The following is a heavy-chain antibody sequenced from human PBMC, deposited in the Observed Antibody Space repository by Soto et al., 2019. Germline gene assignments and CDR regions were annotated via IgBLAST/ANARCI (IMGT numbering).Heavy chain of an antibody. D-gene: IGHD4-4*01. J-gene: IGHJ5*02. CDR3: ALGRWEECSDDFRSWFDP. V-gene: IGHV1-69*02. CDR2: IIPILGIA. CDR1: GGTFSSYT. Sequence: QVQLVQSGAEVKKPGSSVKVSCKASGGTFSSYTISWVRQAPGQGLEWMGRIIPILGIANYAQKFQGRVTITADKSTSTVYMEVCRLRSEDTAVYYCALGRWEECSDDFRSWFDPWGQGTMVTVSS.